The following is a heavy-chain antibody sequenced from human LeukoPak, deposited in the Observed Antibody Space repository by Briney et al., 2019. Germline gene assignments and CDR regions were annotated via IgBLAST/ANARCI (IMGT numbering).Heavy chain of an antibody. J-gene: IGHJ3*02. Sequence: GGSLRLSCAASGFTFSNAWMSWVRQAPGKGLEWVGRIKSKTDGGTTDYAAPVKGRFTISRDNAKNSLYLQMNSLRAEDTAVYYCARTLGHASKPDAFDIWGQGTMVTVSS. CDR2: IKSKTDGGTT. V-gene: IGHV3-15*01. CDR1: GFTFSNAW. D-gene: IGHD2-2*01. CDR3: ARTLGHASKPDAFDI.